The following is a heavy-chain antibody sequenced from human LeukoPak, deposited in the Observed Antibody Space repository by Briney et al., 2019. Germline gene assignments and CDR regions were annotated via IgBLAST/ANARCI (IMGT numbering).Heavy chain of an antibody. CDR2: VYDSGET. V-gene: IGHV4-30-2*01. Sequence: SETLSLTCIVSGGSFSSGDYYWSWIRQPPGKGLEWIGSVYDSGETYFNPSLMSRVTMSVDRSKNQFSLRLNSVTAADTAVYYCARDRDNGMDVWGKGTTVSVSS. CDR3: ARDRDNGMDV. CDR1: GGSFSSGDYY. J-gene: IGHJ6*04. D-gene: IGHD2-15*01.